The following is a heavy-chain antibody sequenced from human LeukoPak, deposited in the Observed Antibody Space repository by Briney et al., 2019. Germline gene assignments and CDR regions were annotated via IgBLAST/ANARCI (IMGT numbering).Heavy chain of an antibody. D-gene: IGHD3-22*01. CDR2: IYYSGRT. CDR3: AREFYYDSSFSFDI. CDR1: GGSISNGVYY. V-gene: IGHV4-31*01. J-gene: IGHJ3*02. Sequence: SETLSLTCTVSGGSISNGVYYWSWIHQHPGKGLEWIGYIYYSGRTYYNPSLKSQVTISVDTSKNQFSLKLSSVTAADTAVYYCAREFYYDSSFSFDIWGQGTMVTVSS.